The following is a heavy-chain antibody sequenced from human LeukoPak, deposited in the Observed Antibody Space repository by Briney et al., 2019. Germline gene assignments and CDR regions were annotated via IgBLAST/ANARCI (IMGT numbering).Heavy chain of an antibody. CDR2: IIPIFGTA. Sequence: SVKVSCKASGGTFSSYAISWVRQAPGQGLEWMGGIIPIFGTANYAQKFQGRVTITADESTSTAYMELSSLRSDDTAVYYCARLNWEWRSYDFWGQGTMVTVSS. D-gene: IGHD7-27*01. CDR3: ARLNWEWRSYDF. V-gene: IGHV1-69*13. CDR1: GGTFSSYA. J-gene: IGHJ3*01.